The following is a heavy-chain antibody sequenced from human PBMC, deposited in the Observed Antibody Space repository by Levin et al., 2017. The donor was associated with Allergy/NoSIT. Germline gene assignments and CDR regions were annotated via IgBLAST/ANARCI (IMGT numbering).Heavy chain of an antibody. J-gene: IGHJ5*02. CDR2: TSSNGGTT. V-gene: IGHV3-64D*06. CDR3: VKKGGIGSGSSTGWFDP. D-gene: IGHD3-10*01. Sequence: GGSLRLSCSASGFTFSSYAMHWVRQAPGKGLEYVSGTSSNGGTTYYADSVKGRFTISRDNSMDTLYLQMSSLRAEDTAVYYCVKKGGIGSGSSTGWFDPWGQGTLVTVSS. CDR1: GFTFSSYA.